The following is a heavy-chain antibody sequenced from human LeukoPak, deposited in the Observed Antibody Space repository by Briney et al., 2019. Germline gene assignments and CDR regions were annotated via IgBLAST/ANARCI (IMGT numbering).Heavy chain of an antibody. D-gene: IGHD6-6*01. Sequence: TSETLSLTCTVSGGSISSYYWSWIRQPPGKGLEWIGYIYYSGSTNYNPSLKSRVTISVDTSKNQFSLKLSSVTAADTAVYYCARRSYSSSDYFDYWGQGTLVTVSS. CDR1: GGSISSYY. J-gene: IGHJ4*02. V-gene: IGHV4-59*08. CDR3: ARRSYSSSDYFDY. CDR2: IYYSGST.